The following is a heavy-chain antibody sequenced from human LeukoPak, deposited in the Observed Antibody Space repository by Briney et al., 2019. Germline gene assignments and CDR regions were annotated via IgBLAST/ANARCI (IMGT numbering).Heavy chain of an antibody. CDR2: ISSSSSYI. D-gene: IGHD5-18*01. J-gene: IGHJ4*02. V-gene: IGHV3-21*01. Sequence: GRSLRLSCAASGFTFSSYSMNCVRQAPGKGLEWVSSISSSSSYIYYADSVKGRFTISRDNAKNSLYLQMNSLRAEDTAVYYCARSPGAMAFDYWGQGTLVTVSS. CDR1: GFTFSSYS. CDR3: ARSPGAMAFDY.